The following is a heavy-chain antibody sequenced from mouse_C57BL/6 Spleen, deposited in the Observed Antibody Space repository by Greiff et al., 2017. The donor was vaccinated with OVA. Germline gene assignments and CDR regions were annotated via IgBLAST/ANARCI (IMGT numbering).Heavy chain of an antibody. CDR3: TRDRLENFDY. J-gene: IGHJ2*01. V-gene: IGHV1-15*01. D-gene: IGHD2-10*02. Sequence: QVQLQQSGAELVRPGASVTLSCKASGYTFTDYEMHWVKQTPVHGLEWIGAIDPETGGTAYNQKFKGKAILTADKSSSTAYMELRSLTSEDSAVYYCTRDRLENFDYWGQGTTLTVSS. CDR2: IDPETGGT. CDR1: GYTFTDYE.